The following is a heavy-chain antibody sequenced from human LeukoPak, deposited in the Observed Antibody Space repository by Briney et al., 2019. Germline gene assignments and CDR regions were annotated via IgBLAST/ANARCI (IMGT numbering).Heavy chain of an antibody. V-gene: IGHV5-51*01. D-gene: IGHD2-21*02. CDR1: GYNFSTFW. J-gene: IGHJ4*02. Sequence: GESLKISCQGSGYNFSTFWIGWVRQMPGKGLEWMGVIYPDDSDIGYGPSFQGLVTISGDKSKNTAYLQWTSLKASDTAVYYCARASKGDVIFDFWGQGTLVTVSS. CDR3: ARASKGDVIFDF. CDR2: IYPDDSDI.